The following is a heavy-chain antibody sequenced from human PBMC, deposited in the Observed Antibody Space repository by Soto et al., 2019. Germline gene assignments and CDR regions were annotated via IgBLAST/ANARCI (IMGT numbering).Heavy chain of an antibody. Sequence: XGSLRLSCSAAGFTFSSYGMHWVRQAPGKGLEWVAVISYDGSNKYYADSVKGRFTISRDNSKNTLYLQMNSLRAEDTAVYYCAKDLSLLGMDVWGQGTTVTVSS. V-gene: IGHV3-30*18. CDR2: ISYDGSNK. CDR3: AKDLSLLGMDV. CDR1: GFTFSSYG. D-gene: IGHD1-26*01. J-gene: IGHJ6*02.